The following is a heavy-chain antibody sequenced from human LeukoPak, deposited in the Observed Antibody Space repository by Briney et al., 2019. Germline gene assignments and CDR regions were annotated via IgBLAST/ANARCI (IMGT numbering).Heavy chain of an antibody. D-gene: IGHD2-2*01. Sequence: GGSLRLSCAASGFTFSSYSMNWVRQAPGKGLEWVSSISSSSSYIYYADSVKGRFTISRDNAKNSLNLQMNSLRAEDTAVYYCARPEGYCSSTSCQYYYYYYMDVWGKGTTVTVSS. CDR1: GFTFSSYS. CDR3: ARPEGYCSSTSCQYYYYYYMDV. V-gene: IGHV3-21*01. CDR2: ISSSSSYI. J-gene: IGHJ6*03.